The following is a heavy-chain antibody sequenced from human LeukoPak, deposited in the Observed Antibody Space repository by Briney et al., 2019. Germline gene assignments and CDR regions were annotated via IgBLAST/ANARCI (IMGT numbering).Heavy chain of an antibody. CDR1: GFTFSSYG. D-gene: IGHD5-18*01. CDR3: ARGGYSYGIDYYYYGMDV. J-gene: IGHJ6*02. CDR2: IWYDVSNK. V-gene: IGHV3-33*01. Sequence: PGRSLRLSCAASGFTFSSYGMHWVRQAPGKGLEWVAVIWYDVSNKYYADSVKGRFTISRDNSKNTLYLQMNSLRAEDTAVYYCARGGYSYGIDYYYYGMDVWGQGTTVTVSS.